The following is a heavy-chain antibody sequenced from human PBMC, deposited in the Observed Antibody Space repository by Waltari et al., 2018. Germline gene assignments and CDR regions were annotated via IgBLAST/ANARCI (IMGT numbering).Heavy chain of an antibody. V-gene: IGHV1-3*01. J-gene: IGHJ4*02. Sequence: QVQLVQSGAEVKKPGASVKVSCKASGYSFTTYPMCWRRQAPGQRPEWMGCINGGNANTKYSQKFQGRVTITRDTSATTAYMEVSSLRFEDTAVYYCATNAATYYDFWSGYADWGQGTLVTVSS. D-gene: IGHD3-3*01. CDR1: GYSFTTYP. CDR2: INGGNANT. CDR3: ATNAATYYDFWSGYAD.